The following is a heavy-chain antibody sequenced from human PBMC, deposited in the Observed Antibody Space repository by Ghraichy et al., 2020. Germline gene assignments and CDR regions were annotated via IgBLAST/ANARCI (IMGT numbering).Heavy chain of an antibody. D-gene: IGHD5-12*01. CDR1: GGSISSYY. CDR3: ARDEGGYDPTYYYYMDV. V-gene: IGHV4-4*07. J-gene: IGHJ6*03. Sequence: SETLSLTCLVSGGSISSYYWSWIRQPAGKGLEWIGRIYTSGSTKTTNYNPSLKSRVTMSVDTSKNQFSLRLSSVTAADTAVYYCARDEGGYDPTYYYYMDVWGKGTSVTVSS. CDR2: IYTSGST.